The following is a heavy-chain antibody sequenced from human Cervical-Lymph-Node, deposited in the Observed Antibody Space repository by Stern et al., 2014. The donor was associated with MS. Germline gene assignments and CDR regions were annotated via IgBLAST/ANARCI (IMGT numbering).Heavy chain of an antibody. J-gene: IGHJ5*02. D-gene: IGHD2-8*01. CDR2: LWYDGSSK. Sequence: VQLVESGGGVVQPGTSLRLSCAASGFTFSSYGMHWVRQAPGKGLEGVAVLWYDGSSKYYADSVKGRFPISRENSKNTLYLQMNSLRAEDTAVYYCARLGGEPKKVYASSSWLDPWGQGTLVTVSS. V-gene: IGHV3-33*01. CDR1: GFTFSSYG. CDR3: ARLGGEPKKVYASSSWLDP.